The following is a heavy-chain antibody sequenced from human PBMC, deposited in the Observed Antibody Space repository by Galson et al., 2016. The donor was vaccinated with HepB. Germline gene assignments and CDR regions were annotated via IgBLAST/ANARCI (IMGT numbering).Heavy chain of an antibody. D-gene: IGHD3-3*01. CDR1: GASINSYY. V-gene: IGHV4-59*01. J-gene: IGHJ4*02. Sequence: SETLSLTCTISGASINSYYWSWVRQPPGKRLEWIGYIYYTGSTRYNPSLKSRVTITTDTSKNHFSLKLSSVTAADTAVYYCARLDWSGYILDYWGQGTLLPVSS. CDR2: IYYTGST. CDR3: ARLDWSGYILDY.